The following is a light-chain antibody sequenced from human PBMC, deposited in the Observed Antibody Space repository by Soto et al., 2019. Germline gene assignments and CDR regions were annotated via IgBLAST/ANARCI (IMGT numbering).Light chain of an antibody. CDR2: RNN. CDR1: TSNIGDNF. V-gene: IGLV1-47*01. CDR3: AAWDDSLSGHYV. J-gene: IGLJ1*01. Sequence: QSVLTQPPSASGTPGQRVTISCSGSTSNIGDNFVNWYQQLPGTAPKLLIYRNNQRRSGVPDRFSGSKSGTSASLAISGLRSEDEAEYYCAAWDDSLSGHYVFGTGTKLTVL.